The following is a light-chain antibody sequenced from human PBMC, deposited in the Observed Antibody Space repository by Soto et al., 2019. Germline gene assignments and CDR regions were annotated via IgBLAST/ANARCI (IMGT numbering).Light chain of an antibody. CDR2: AAS. V-gene: IGKV1-27*01. Sequence: DIPMTQSPSSLSASVGDRVTITCRASQDIITHLAWYQQKPGRVPKLLIYAASTLQSGVPSRFSGSGSGTDFTLTISSLQPEDVATYYCQKYNSVPLTFGGGTKVEIK. CDR1: QDIITH. J-gene: IGKJ4*01. CDR3: QKYNSVPLT.